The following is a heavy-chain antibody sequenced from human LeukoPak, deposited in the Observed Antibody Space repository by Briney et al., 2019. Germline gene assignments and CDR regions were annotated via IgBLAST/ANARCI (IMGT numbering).Heavy chain of an antibody. Sequence: GGSLRLSCAASGFTFSSYGMHWVRQAPGKGLDWVAFVRYDESNKYYADSVKGRFTISRDNSKNTLYLQMNSLRAEDTAVYYCAKGSIVVVPAAPNYWGQGTLVTVSS. D-gene: IGHD2-2*01. CDR2: VRYDESNK. CDR1: GFTFSSYG. V-gene: IGHV3-30*02. J-gene: IGHJ4*02. CDR3: AKGSIVVVPAAPNY.